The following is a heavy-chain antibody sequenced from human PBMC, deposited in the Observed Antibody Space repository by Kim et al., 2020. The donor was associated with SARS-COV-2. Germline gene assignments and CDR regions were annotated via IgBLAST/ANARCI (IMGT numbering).Heavy chain of an antibody. Sequence: YSVAVKSRITIHPNTSKHQFSLQRNSVTPEDTAVYYCARDGIAVAGGMDVWGQGTTVTVSS. CDR3: ARDGIAVAGGMDV. D-gene: IGHD6-19*01. V-gene: IGHV6-1*01. J-gene: IGHJ6*02.